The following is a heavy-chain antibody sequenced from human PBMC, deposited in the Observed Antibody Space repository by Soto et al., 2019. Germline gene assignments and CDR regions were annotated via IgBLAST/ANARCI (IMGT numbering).Heavy chain of an antibody. D-gene: IGHD3-10*01. CDR3: ARDAKVRGVSQLNWFDP. J-gene: IGHJ5*02. V-gene: IGHV4-59*01. Sequence: SETLSLTCTVSGGSISRYYWSSIRQAPGKGLEWIGYIYYSGSTNYNPSLKSRVTISVDTSKNQFSLKLSSVTAADTAVYYCARDAKVRGVSQLNWFDPWGQGTLVTVSS. CDR2: IYYSGST. CDR1: GGSISRYY.